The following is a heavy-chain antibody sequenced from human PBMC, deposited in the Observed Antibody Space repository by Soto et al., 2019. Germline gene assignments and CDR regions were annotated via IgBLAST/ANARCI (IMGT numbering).Heavy chain of an antibody. Sequence: EVQLLESGGGLVQPGGSLRLSCAAPGFTFSSYATRWGRQAPVKGLEWVSAISGSGGSTYSADSVKGRFTISRDNSKNTLYLQMNSLRAEDTAVYYCARRGSGSYYDYWGQGTLVTVSS. D-gene: IGHD1-26*01. CDR2: ISGSGGST. CDR3: ARRGSGSYYDY. V-gene: IGHV3-23*01. J-gene: IGHJ4*02. CDR1: GFTFSSYA.